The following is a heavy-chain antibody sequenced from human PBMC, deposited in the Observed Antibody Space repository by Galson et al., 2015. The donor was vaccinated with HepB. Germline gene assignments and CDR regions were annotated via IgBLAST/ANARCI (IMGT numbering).Heavy chain of an antibody. CDR3: ARGGLDTSGGPTFDY. CDR2: ISGYDVNV. CDR1: GHTFSRFS. V-gene: IGHV1-18*01. Sequence: SVKVSCKASGHTFSRFSISWLRQAPGQGLEWMGWISGYDVNVRYAQKFQGRLTMTTDTSTSTAHLDLRSLRSDDSAVYYCARGGLDTSGGPTFDYWGQGTLVTVSS. J-gene: IGHJ4*02. D-gene: IGHD5-18*01.